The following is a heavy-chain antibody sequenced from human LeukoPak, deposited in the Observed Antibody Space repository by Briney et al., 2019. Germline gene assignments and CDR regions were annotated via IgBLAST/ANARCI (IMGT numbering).Heavy chain of an antibody. Sequence: GGSLRLSCAASGFTFSSYSMNWVRQAPGKGLEWVSSISSSSSYIYYADSVKGRFTISRDNAKNSLYLQMNSLRAEDTAVYYCAREGYGILTGYSYNWFDPWGQGTLVTVSS. J-gene: IGHJ5*02. D-gene: IGHD3-9*01. CDR2: ISSSSSYI. CDR3: AREGYGILTGYSYNWFDP. CDR1: GFTFSSYS. V-gene: IGHV3-21*01.